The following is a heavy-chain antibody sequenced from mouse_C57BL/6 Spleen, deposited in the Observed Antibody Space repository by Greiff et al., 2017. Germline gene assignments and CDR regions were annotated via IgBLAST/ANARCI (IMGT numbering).Heavy chain of an antibody. J-gene: IGHJ2*01. CDR3: ARESAYDSTGFDY. D-gene: IGHD2-4*01. V-gene: IGHV5-4*01. CDR1: GFTFSSYA. Sequence: EVQGVESGGGLVKPGGSLKLSCAASGFTFSSYAMSWVRQTPEKRLEWVATISDGGSYTYYPDNVKGRFTISRDNAKNNLYLQMSHLKSEDTAMYYCARESAYDSTGFDYWGQGTTLTVSS. CDR2: ISDGGSYT.